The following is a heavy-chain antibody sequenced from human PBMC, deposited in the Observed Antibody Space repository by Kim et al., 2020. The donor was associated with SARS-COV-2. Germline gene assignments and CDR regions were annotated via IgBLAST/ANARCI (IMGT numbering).Heavy chain of an antibody. V-gene: IGHV4-34*01. J-gene: IGHJ6*03. CDR1: GESFSDYY. Sequence: SETLSLTCAVYGESFSDYYWTWIRQPPGRGLEWIGESNHSGSTKYNPSLKSRVTISVDTSKNQFSLNLSSVTAADTAVYYCARGRAQTYNWNLRYYYYYYLDVWAKGTTVTVSS. D-gene: IGHD1-20*01. CDR2: SNHSGST. CDR3: ARGRAQTYNWNLRYYYYYYLDV.